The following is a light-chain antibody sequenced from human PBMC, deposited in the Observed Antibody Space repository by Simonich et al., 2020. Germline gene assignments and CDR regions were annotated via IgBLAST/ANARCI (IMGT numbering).Light chain of an antibody. CDR1: QSVLYSSNNKNY. CDR3: QQYYSIPRT. J-gene: IGKJ1*01. CDR2: WAS. V-gene: IGKV4-1*01. Sequence: DIVMTQSPDSLAVSLGERATINCQSSQSVLYSSNNKNYLAWYQPKPGQPPKLLIYWASTRESGVPDRFSGSGSGTDFTLTISSLQAEDVAVYYCQQYYSIPRTFGQGTKVEIK.